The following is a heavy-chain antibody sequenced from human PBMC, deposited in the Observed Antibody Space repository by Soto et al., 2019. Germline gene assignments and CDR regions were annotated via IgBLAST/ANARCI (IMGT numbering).Heavy chain of an antibody. Sequence: QMQLVQSGPEVKKPGTSVKVSCKASGFTFTSSAVQWVRQARGQRLEWIGWIVVGSGNTNYAQKFQERVTITRDMSKSTAYMELSSLRSEDTAVYYCAADRGSYYRADAFDIWGQGTMVTVSS. CDR2: IVVGSGNT. J-gene: IGHJ3*02. CDR1: GFTFTSSA. CDR3: AADRGSYYRADAFDI. V-gene: IGHV1-58*01. D-gene: IGHD1-26*01.